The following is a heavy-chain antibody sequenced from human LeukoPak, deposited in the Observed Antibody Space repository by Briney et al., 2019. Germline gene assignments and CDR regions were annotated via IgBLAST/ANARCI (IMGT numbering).Heavy chain of an antibody. D-gene: IGHD3-10*01. CDR1: GGSFSGYY. Sequence: SETLSLTCAVYGGSFSGYYWSWIRQPPGKGLEWIAEINHSGNTNYNPSLKSRVTISLDTSKNQFSLKLSSVTAADTAVYYCARGRWFGELLPWGQGTLVTVSS. CDR3: ARGRWFGELLP. CDR2: INHSGNT. V-gene: IGHV4-34*01. J-gene: IGHJ5*02.